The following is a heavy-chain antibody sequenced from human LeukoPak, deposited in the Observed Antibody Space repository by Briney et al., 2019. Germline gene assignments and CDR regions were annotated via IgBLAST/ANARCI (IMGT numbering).Heavy chain of an antibody. CDR3: CFTGNEERLDY. J-gene: IGHJ4*02. Sequence: TGGSLRLSCAASGFTFSNAGMSWVRQAPGKGLEYVCRIKSKREGGTTDYAAPVTGRLTISSDDSKKKLYLQMKSLKTEDTAEYYCCFTGNEERLDYWGQGTLVTVSS. CDR2: IKSKREGGTT. D-gene: IGHD3-9*01. V-gene: IGHV3-15*01. CDR1: GFTFSNAG.